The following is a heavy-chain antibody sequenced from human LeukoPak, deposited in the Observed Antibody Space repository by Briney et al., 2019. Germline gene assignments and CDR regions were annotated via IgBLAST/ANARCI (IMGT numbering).Heavy chain of an antibody. CDR3: ARGRSAAGPLHYFDS. CDR1: GFTFSNYW. CDR2: TRSTGSST. J-gene: IGHJ4*02. D-gene: IGHD6-13*01. Sequence: GGSLRLSCAASGFTFSNYWMHWVRQAPGKGLVWVSGTRSTGSSTSYADSVKGRFTISRDNAKNSLYLQMNSLRDEDTAVYYCARGRSAAGPLHYFDSWGQGTLVTVSS. V-gene: IGHV3-74*01.